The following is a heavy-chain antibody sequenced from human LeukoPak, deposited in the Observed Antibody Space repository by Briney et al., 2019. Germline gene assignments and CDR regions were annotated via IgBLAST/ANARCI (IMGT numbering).Heavy chain of an antibody. CDR1: GSTFGDYA. J-gene: IGHJ4*02. V-gene: IGHV3-49*04. CDR2: IRSKIYGGTP. CDR3: TRDQTPYY. Sequence: GGSLRLSCTASGSTFGDYAMTWVRQAPGKGLEWVGFIRSKIYGGTPEYAASEKGRFTISRDDSKGVAYLQMNSLKTEDTAVYYCTRDQTPYYWGQGTLVTVSS.